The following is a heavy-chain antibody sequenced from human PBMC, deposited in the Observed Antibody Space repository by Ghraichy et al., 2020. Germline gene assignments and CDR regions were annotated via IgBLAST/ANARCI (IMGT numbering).Heavy chain of an antibody. D-gene: IGHD5-18*01. CDR3: ARRLWLNDPRRFDP. Sequence: SQTLSLTCTVTGASISGSGHYWGWIRQPPGKGLEYIGSIHNSGSTNYNPSLKSRVTISVDTSKNQFSLRLSSVTAADTAMYFCARRLWLNDPRRFDPWGQGTLVTVSS. V-gene: IGHV4-39*01. CDR2: IHNSGST. CDR1: GASISGSGHY. J-gene: IGHJ5*02.